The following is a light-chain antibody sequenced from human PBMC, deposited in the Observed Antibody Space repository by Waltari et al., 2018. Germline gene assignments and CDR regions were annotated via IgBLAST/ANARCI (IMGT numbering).Light chain of an antibody. J-gene: IGLJ3*02. CDR1: SSDAGGYNY. Sequence: QSALTQPASVSGSPGQSIPISCTGTSSDAGGYNYVSWYQQHPAKAPKLMIYDVSNRPSGVSKRFAGSKSGNTASLTISGLQAEDEADYYCSSYTSSSMVFGGGTKLTVL. V-gene: IGLV2-14*01. CDR3: SSYTSSSMV. CDR2: DVS.